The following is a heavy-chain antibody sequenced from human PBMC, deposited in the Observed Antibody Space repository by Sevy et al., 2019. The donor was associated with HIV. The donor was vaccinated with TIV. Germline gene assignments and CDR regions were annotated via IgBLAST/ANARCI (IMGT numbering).Heavy chain of an antibody. Sequence: GGSLRLSCAASGFTFSYSGMHWVRQAPGKGLEWVTFIQFDGSSQYYAESVKGRFTIIRDNTKNTLYLQMNSLRRDDAAVYYCATNTGAVGVGGFDYWGQGALVTVSS. D-gene: IGHD2-8*02. CDR3: ATNTGAVGVGGFDY. CDR1: GFTFSYSG. CDR2: IQFDGSSQ. J-gene: IGHJ4*02. V-gene: IGHV3-30*02.